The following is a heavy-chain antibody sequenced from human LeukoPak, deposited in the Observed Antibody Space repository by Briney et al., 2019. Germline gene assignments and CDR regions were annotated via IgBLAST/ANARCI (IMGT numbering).Heavy chain of an antibody. V-gene: IGHV4-31*03. Sequence: SQTLSLTCTVSGGSISSGGYYWSWIRQHPGEGQEWIGYIYYSGSTYYNPSLKSRVTISVDTSKNQFSLKLSSVTAADTAVYYCARVGRGSGYSRYYYYYYMDVWGKGTTVTVSS. CDR3: ARVGRGSGYSRYYYYYYMDV. CDR2: IYYSGST. D-gene: IGHD3-3*01. CDR1: GGSISSGGYY. J-gene: IGHJ6*03.